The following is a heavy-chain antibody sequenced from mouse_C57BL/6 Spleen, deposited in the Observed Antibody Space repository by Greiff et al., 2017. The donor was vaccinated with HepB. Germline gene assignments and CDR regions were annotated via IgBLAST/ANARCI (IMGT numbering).Heavy chain of an antibody. D-gene: IGHD1-1*01. V-gene: IGHV5-4*01. CDR1: GFTFSSYA. CDR3: AREHYYGSSSSWFAY. Sequence: EVQGVESGGGLVKPGGSLKLSCAASGFTFSSYAMSWVRQTPEKRLEWVATISDGGSYTYYPDNVKGRFTISRDNAKNNLYLQMSHLKSEDTAMYYCAREHYYGSSSSWFAYWGQGTLVTVSA. CDR2: ISDGGSYT. J-gene: IGHJ3*01.